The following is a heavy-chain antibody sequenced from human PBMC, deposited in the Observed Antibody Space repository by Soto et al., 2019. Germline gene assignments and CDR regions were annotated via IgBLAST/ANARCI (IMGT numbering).Heavy chain of an antibody. V-gene: IGHV3-23*01. CDR2: INAVDEYT. CDR3: AKNFYFDS. J-gene: IGHJ4*02. CDR1: GFTFSSYA. Sequence: VHLLESGGGWVQPGGSLRLSCAASGFTFSSYAMSWVRQAPGKGLEWVSSINAVDEYTKYADSVEGRFTISRDNPKNTVYLQMNSLRAEDTAVYYCAKNFYFDSWGQGTLVTVSP.